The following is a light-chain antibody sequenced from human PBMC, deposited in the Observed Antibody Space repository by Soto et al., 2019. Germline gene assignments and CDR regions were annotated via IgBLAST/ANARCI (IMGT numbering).Light chain of an antibody. CDR2: YNH. Sequence: QSALTQPPSASGTPGQRVTISCSGGGSNIGLNYVFWYQQLPGTAPKLLIYYNHQRPSGVPDRFSGSKSGTSASLAISGLRSEDEANYYCAAWDDSLRSPVFGGGTKLTVL. J-gene: IGLJ3*02. V-gene: IGLV1-47*02. CDR3: AAWDDSLRSPV. CDR1: GSNIGLNY.